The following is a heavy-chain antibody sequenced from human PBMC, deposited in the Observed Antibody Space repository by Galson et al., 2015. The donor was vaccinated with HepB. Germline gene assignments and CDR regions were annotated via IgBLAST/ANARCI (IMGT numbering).Heavy chain of an antibody. J-gene: IGHJ6*02. Sequence: SLRLSCAASGFTVSSNYMSWVRQAPGKGLEWVSVIYSGGSTYYADSVKGRFTISRDNSKNTLYLQMNSLRAEDTAVYFCARDAIGVERNYYYGVDVWGQGTTVTVSS. V-gene: IGHV3-66*01. CDR2: IYSGGST. D-gene: IGHD1-1*01. CDR1: GFTVSSNY. CDR3: ARDAIGVERNYYYGVDV.